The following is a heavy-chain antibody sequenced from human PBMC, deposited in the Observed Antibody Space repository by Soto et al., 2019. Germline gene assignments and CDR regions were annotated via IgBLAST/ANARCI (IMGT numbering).Heavy chain of an antibody. J-gene: IGHJ5*02. D-gene: IGHD3-9*01. CDR1: GSSITSGPYL. CDR2: IYYNGNT. CDR3: ARATRGNSDTLTGDYEDWFDP. Sequence: QVQLQESGPGLVKPSQTLSLTCTVSGSSITSGPYLWSWIRQHPGEGLEWIGYIYYNGNTYYNPSLKSRLTISFNTSKSPFSLTLHPVTSADTAVYYCARATRGNSDTLTGDYEDWFDPWGQGTLVTVSS. V-gene: IGHV4-31*03.